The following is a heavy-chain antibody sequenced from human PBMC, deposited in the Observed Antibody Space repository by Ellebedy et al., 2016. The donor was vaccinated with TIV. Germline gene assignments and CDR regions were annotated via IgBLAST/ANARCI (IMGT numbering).Heavy chain of an antibody. CDR3: ARGINFDWSEDAFEI. D-gene: IGHD3-9*01. CDR2: ISWDGGKT. V-gene: IGHV3-43*01. Sequence: GESLKISCAASGFTFDDYTMHWVRQAPGKGLEWVSLISWDGGKTYYGDSVKGRFTISRDNSKNTLYLQMNSMRAEDTAVYYCARGINFDWSEDAFEIWGQGTKVTVSS. J-gene: IGHJ3*02. CDR1: GFTFDDYT.